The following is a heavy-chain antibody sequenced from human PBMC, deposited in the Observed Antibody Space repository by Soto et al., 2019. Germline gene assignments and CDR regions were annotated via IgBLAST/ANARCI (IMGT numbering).Heavy chain of an antibody. CDR3: ARDALDDYVWGSYHYFDY. CDR2: IYTSGST. J-gene: IGHJ4*02. CDR1: GGSISSYY. V-gene: IGHV4-4*07. D-gene: IGHD3-16*02. Sequence: SETLSLTCTVSGGSISSYYWSWIRQPAGKGLEWIGRIYTSGSTNYNPSLKSRVTMSVDTSKNQFSLKLSSVTAADTGVYYCARDALDDYVWGSYHYFDYWGQGTLATVSS.